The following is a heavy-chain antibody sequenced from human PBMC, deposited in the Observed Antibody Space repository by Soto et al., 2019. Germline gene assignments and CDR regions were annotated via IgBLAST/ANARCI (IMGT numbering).Heavy chain of an antibody. Sequence: QVQLVQSGAEVKTPGASVKVSCKASGFTFAIYGITWVRQAPGQGLEWMGWINPYNGNTNYAQKFQGRVTMTTDTSTTTGYMELRSLRSDDTAVYYCARVVAAAPVYYGMDVWGQGTTVTVSS. V-gene: IGHV1-18*01. D-gene: IGHD2-15*01. CDR1: GFTFAIYG. CDR3: ARVVAAAPVYYGMDV. CDR2: INPYNGNT. J-gene: IGHJ6*02.